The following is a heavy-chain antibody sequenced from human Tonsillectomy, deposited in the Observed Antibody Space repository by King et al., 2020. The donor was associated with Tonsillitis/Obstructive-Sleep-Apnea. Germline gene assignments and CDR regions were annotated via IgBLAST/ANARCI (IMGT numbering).Heavy chain of an antibody. J-gene: IGHJ4*02. D-gene: IGHD3-22*01. CDR1: RFTFTSFW. CDR2: INRDGSST. CDR3: ARAPPDDNSGNLDY. Sequence: VQLQESGGGLVQPGGSLRLSCAASRFTFTSFWMHWVRQAPGKGLVWVSRINRDGSSTIYVDSVKGRFTISRDNAKKTLYLQIKSLRAEETAVYYCARAPPDDNSGNLDYWGQGTLVTVSS. V-gene: IGHV3-74*01.